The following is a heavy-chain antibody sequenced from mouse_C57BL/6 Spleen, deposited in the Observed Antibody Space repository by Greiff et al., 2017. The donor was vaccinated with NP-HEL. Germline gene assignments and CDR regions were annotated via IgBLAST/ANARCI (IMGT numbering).Heavy chain of an antibody. V-gene: IGHV1-15*01. J-gene: IGHJ2*01. CDR3: TRGGAIVTFGY. CDR2: IDPETGGT. CDR1: GYTFTDYE. Sequence: VKLMESGAELVRPGASVTLSCKASGYTFTDYEMHWVKQTPVHGLEWIGAIDPETGGTAYNQKFKGKAILTADKSSSTAYMELRSLTSEDSAVYYCTRGGAIVTFGYWGHGPTLTISS. D-gene: IGHD2-5*01.